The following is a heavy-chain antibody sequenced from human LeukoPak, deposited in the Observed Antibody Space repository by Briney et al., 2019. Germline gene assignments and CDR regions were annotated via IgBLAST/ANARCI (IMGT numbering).Heavy chain of an antibody. V-gene: IGHV3-23*01. J-gene: IGHJ4*02. D-gene: IGHD6-13*01. CDR1: GFTFSSYA. Sequence: TGGSLRLSCAASGFTFSSYAMSWVRQAPGKGLEWVSAISGSGGSTYYADSVKGRFTISRDNSKNTLYLQMNSLRAEDTAVYYCARVGVGSWYYFDYWGQGTLVTVSS. CDR2: ISGSGGST. CDR3: ARVGVGSWYYFDY.